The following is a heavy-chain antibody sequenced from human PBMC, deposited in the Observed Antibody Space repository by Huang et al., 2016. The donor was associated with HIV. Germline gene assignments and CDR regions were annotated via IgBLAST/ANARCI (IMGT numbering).Heavy chain of an antibody. CDR3: ARDSGYYRYFDY. J-gene: IGHJ4*02. V-gene: IGHV7-4-1*02. CDR1: GYTFTDYQ. Sequence: QVQLVQSGSELKKPGASVKVFCKVSGYTFTDYQISWLRQAPGQGLEWMGWSNPNTANPTYAQVFTGRFVFSLDTSVSTAYLQISSLKAEDTAVYFCARDSGYYRYFDYWGQGTLVTVSS. CDR2: SNPNTANP. D-gene: IGHD3-22*01.